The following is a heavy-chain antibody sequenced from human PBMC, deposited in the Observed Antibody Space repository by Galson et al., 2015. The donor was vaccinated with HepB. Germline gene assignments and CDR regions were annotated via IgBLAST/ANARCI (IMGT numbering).Heavy chain of an antibody. D-gene: IGHD3-16*02. CDR2: ISWSSGTI. J-gene: IGHJ6*02. Sequence: SLRLSCAASGFIFDDYAMHWVRQAPGKGLEWVSGISWSSGTIGYADSVRGRLTISRDNAKNSLYLQTNSLRDEDTALYYCAKDVGFGYSYYHGMDVWGQGTTVTVSS. V-gene: IGHV3-9*01. CDR3: AKDVGFGYSYYHGMDV. CDR1: GFIFDDYA.